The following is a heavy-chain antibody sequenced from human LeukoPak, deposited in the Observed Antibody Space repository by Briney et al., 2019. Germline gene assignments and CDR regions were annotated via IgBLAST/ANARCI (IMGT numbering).Heavy chain of an antibody. Sequence: PGGSLRLSCAASGFTLSSYSTNWVRQAPGKGLECVSSISSSSSYIYYADSVKGRFTISRDTAKNSLYLQMNSLRAEDTAVYYCARDAVRGNWFDPWGQGTLVTVSS. J-gene: IGHJ5*02. CDR2: ISSSSSYI. CDR1: GFTLSSYS. D-gene: IGHD3-10*02. CDR3: ARDAVRGNWFDP. V-gene: IGHV3-21*01.